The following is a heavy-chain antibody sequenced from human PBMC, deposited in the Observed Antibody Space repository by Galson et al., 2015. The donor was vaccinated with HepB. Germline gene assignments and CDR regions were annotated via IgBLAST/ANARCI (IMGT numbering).Heavy chain of an antibody. CDR3: ARVRRITIFGGTRYYYYGMDV. Sequence: WVRQAPGQGLEWMGGIIPIFGTANYAQKLQGRVTITADESTSTAYMELSSLRSEDTAVYYCARVRRITIFGGTRYYYYGMDVWGQGTTVTVSS. J-gene: IGHJ6*02. CDR2: IIPIFGTA. D-gene: IGHD3-3*01. V-gene: IGHV1-69*01.